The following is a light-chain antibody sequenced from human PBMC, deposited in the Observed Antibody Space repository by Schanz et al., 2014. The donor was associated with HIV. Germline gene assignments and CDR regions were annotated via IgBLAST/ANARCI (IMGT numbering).Light chain of an antibody. CDR3: ISYTSDTVL. Sequence: QSALTQPASVSGSPGQSITISCTGTSSDVGAYNFVSWYQQHPGRAPKLMIYDVTRRPSGVSYRFSGSKSGNTASLTISGLQAEDEGDYYCISYTSDTVLFGGGTKVTVL. CDR2: DVT. CDR1: SSDVGAYNF. V-gene: IGLV2-14*03. J-gene: IGLJ2*01.